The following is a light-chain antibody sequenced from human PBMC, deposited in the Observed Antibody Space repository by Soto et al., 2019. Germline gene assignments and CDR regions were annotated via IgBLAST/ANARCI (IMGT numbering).Light chain of an antibody. J-gene: IGLJ2*01. CDR3: CSYAGSSDVV. CDR2: EGS. V-gene: IGLV2-23*01. CDR1: SSDVGSYNL. Sequence: QSVLTQPASVSGSPGQSITISCTGTSSDVGSYNLVSWYQQHPGKAPKLMIYEGSKRPSGVSNRFSGSTSGNTASLTISGLQAEDEADYYCCSYAGSSDVVFGGGTKLTVL.